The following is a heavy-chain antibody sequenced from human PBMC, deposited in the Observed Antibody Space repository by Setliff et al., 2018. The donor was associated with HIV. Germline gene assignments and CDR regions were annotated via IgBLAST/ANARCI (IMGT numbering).Heavy chain of an antibody. Sequence: ASVKVSCKASGGTFTSSAISWVRQARGQGLEWMGAIIPAFGTANYAQKFQGRVTITTDESTSTAYMELSGLRSEDTAVYFSARDGLLVAGIRFDYWGQGTLVTVSS. D-gene: IGHD6-19*01. CDR3: ARDGLLVAGIRFDY. V-gene: IGHV1-69*05. J-gene: IGHJ4*01. CDR1: GGTFTSSA. CDR2: IIPAFGTA.